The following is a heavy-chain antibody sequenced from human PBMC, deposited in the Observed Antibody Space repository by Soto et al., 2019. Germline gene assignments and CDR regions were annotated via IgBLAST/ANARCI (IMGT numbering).Heavy chain of an antibody. D-gene: IGHD3-9*01. CDR2: INPDGSYT. CDR1: GFTFSNYW. CDR3: ASDMTGPKDY. Sequence: HPGGSLRLSCAASGFTFSNYWIHWVRQVPGKGLVWVARINPDGSYTSYADSVKGRFTISRDNAKSTLYLQMNSLRGEDTAVYYCASDMTGPKDYWGQGTLVTVSS. V-gene: IGHV3-74*01. J-gene: IGHJ4*02.